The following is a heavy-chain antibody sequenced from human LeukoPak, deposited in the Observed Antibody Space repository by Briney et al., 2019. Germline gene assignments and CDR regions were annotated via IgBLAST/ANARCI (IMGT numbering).Heavy chain of an antibody. D-gene: IGHD6-13*01. CDR2: ISSSGTTI. CDR1: GFTLINFE. Sequence: GGSLRLSCAAYGFTLINFEMTWVRQAPGKGLEWVSYISSSGTTIYNADSVTGRFTISRDNAKNSMYLLMNSLRAEDTAVYYCARLSRKFSGSLDYWGQGTLVTVSS. V-gene: IGHV3-48*03. J-gene: IGHJ4*02. CDR3: ARLSRKFSGSLDY.